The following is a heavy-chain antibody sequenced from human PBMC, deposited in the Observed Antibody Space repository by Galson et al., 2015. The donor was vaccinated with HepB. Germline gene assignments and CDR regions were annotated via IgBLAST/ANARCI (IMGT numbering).Heavy chain of an antibody. D-gene: IGHD1-1*01. Sequence: SLRLSCAASGFTVRSKYMNWVRQTPGKGLEWVSIIYSGGSTYYADSVKGRFTISRDNSKNTLYLQMNSLRLEDTAVYYCARVDWTKPIDWYFDLWGRGTLVTVSS. CDR3: ARVDWTKPIDWYFDL. CDR1: GFTVRSKY. J-gene: IGHJ2*01. V-gene: IGHV3-66*01. CDR2: IYSGGST.